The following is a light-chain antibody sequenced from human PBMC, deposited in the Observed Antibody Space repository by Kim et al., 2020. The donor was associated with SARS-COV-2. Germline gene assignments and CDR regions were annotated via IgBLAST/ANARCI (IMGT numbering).Light chain of an antibody. CDR3: GAWDDSLNGPV. J-gene: IGLJ3*02. Sequence: RPRVTISCSGSRSNIGNNAVNWYQQFPGKAPKLVIYYDDLLPSGVSDRFSGSKSGTSASLAISGLQSEDEADYYCGAWDDSLNGPVFGGGTQLTVL. CDR2: YDD. CDR1: RSNIGNNA. V-gene: IGLV1-36*01.